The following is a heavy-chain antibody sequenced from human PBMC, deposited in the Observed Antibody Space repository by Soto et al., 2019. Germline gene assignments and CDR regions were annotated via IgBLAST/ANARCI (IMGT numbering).Heavy chain of an antibody. V-gene: IGHV4-4*02. J-gene: IGHJ4*02. CDR2: ISRSGTT. Sequence: PSETLSLTCAVTGGSISSSNWWTWVRQPPGEGLEWVGEISRSGTTNYKPSLKSRVSISVDKSRNEFSLNLGSVTAADTAVYYCAKNLPRTGRFDYWGQGTVVTVSS. CDR1: GGSISSSNW. CDR3: AKNLPRTGRFDY.